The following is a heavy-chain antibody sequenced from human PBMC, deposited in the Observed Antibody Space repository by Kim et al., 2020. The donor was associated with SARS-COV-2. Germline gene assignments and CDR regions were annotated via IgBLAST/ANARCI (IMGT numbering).Heavy chain of an antibody. Sequence: SETLSLTCTVSAGSISSSSYYWGWIRQPPGKGLEWIGSIYYSGSTYYNPSLKSRVTISVDTSKNQFSLKLSSVTAADTAVYYCASVGNRAVLPPPYWGQGTLVTVSS. D-gene: IGHD3-10*01. V-gene: IGHV4-39*01. CDR1: AGSISSSSYY. CDR2: IYYSGST. J-gene: IGHJ4*02. CDR3: ASVGNRAVLPPPY.